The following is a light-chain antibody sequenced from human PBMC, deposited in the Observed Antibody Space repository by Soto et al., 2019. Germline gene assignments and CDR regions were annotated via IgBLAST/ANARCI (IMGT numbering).Light chain of an antibody. V-gene: IGLV2-23*01. CDR2: EGT. CDR1: SSDFGSYSV. CDR3: HSYVRSTLV. J-gene: IGLJ3*02. Sequence: QSALTQPASVSGSPGQSITISCTGTSSDFGSYSVVSWYQQHPGKAPKLLIYEGTKRPSGVSNRFSGSESGNMASLTISGLQAEDEADYFCHSYVRSTLVFGGGTKLTVL.